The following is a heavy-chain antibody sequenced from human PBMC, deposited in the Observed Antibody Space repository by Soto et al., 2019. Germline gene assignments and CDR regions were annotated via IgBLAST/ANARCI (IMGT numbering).Heavy chain of an antibody. J-gene: IGHJ5*02. CDR3: ARGDAYYDILYRFGGSWGFDP. D-gene: IGHD3-9*01. V-gene: IGHV1-2*04. Sequence: QVQLVQSGAEVKKPGASVKVSCKASGYTFTGYYMHWVRQAPGQGLEWMGWINPNSGGTNYAQKFQGWGTMTRDTSISTAYMELSRLRSDDTAVYYCARGDAYYDILYRFGGSWGFDPWGQGTLVTVSS. CDR2: INPNSGGT. CDR1: GYTFTGYY.